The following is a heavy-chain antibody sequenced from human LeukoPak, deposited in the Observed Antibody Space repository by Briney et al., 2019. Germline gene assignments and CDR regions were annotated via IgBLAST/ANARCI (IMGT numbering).Heavy chain of an antibody. D-gene: IGHD2-15*01. Sequence: GGSLRLSCTASGFSFTDYIMHWVRQAPGKGLEWVSSISGSGAYIYYADSVKGRFTISRDSAKNSLYLQMNSLRAEDTALYYCAGRCSVTRCHLSSYGMDVWGQGTTVTVSS. J-gene: IGHJ6*02. V-gene: IGHV3-21*06. CDR2: ISGSGAYI. CDR1: GFSFTDYI. CDR3: AGRCSVTRCHLSSYGMDV.